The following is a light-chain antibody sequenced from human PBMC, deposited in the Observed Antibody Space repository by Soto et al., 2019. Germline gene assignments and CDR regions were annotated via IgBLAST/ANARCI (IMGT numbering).Light chain of an antibody. V-gene: IGKV3-15*01. CDR3: QQYNNWPWT. CDR2: GAS. J-gene: IGKJ1*01. CDR1: QSISDT. Sequence: IVMTQSPATLSVSPGGRATLSWRASQSISDTLAWYQQKPGQAPRLLIYGASTRAPGFPARFSGSGSGTDFTLTISSLQSEDFAVYYCQQYNNWPWTFGQGTKVDIK.